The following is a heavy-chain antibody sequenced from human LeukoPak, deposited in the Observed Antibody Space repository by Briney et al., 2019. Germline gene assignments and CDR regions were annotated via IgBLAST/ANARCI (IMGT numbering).Heavy chain of an antibody. Sequence: GESLKISCAASGFTFSYYGMQWVRQAPGKGLEWVALIWHDGGKRYYADSVKGRFTISRDNSKNTLYLQMTTLRAEDTAVYYCARDADTSEFFSWLDLWGQGTLVTVSS. D-gene: IGHD3-22*01. CDR1: GFTFSYYG. CDR2: IWHDGGKR. V-gene: IGHV3-33*01. CDR3: ARDADTSEFFSWLDL. J-gene: IGHJ5*02.